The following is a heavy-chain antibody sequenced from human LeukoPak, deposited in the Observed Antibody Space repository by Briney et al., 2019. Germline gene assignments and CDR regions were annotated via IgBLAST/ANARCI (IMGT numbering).Heavy chain of an antibody. J-gene: IGHJ4*02. CDR2: LKSKTDAETT. D-gene: IGHD6-19*01. CDR1: GFTFSSYA. CDR3: TTDGYSSCWHTDYFDY. Sequence: GGSLRLSCAASGFTFSSYATSWVRQAPGKGREWVGRLKSKTDAETTDYAAPVKGRFTISRDDSKNTLYLQMNSLKTEDTAVYYCTTDGYSSCWHTDYFDYWGQGTLVTASS. V-gene: IGHV3-15*01.